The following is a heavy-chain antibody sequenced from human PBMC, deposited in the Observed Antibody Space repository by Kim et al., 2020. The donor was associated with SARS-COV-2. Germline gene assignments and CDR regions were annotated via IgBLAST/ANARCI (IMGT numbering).Heavy chain of an antibody. CDR3: ARDAFFTVVTPDGMDV. CDR1: GFTFSSYS. J-gene: IGHJ6*02. D-gene: IGHD2-15*01. CDR2: ISSSSSTI. V-gene: IGHV3-48*02. Sequence: GGSLRLSCAASGFTFSSYSMNWVRQAPGKGLEWVSYISSSSSTIYYADSLKGRFTISRDNAKNSLYLQMNSLRDEDTAVYYCARDAFFTVVTPDGMDVWGQGTTVTVSS.